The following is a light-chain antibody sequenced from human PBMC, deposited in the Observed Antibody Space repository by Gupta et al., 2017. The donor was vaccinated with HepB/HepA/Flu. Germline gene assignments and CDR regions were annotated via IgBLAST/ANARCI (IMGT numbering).Light chain of an antibody. V-gene: IGKV1-5*03. J-gene: IGKJ2*02. CDR3: QLDNAYACI. CDR1: QSISGR. Sequence: DIQMTQSPSTLSASVGDRVTITCRTSQSISGRLAWYQQKPVIAPKLLIYKASTVESGVPSRFRRSESVTEFTLTISSLLPDDFATSYFQLDNAYACIFGQGVKLEIQ. CDR2: KAS.